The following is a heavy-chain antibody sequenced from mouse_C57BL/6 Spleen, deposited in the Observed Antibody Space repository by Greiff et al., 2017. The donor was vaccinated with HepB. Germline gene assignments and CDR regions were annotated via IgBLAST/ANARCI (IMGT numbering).Heavy chain of an antibody. V-gene: IGHV3-6*01. CDR2: ISYDGSN. Sequence: EVQLQESGPGLVKPSQSLSLTCSVTGYSITSGYYWNWIRQFPGNKLEWMGYISYDGSNNYNPSLKNRISITRDTSKNQLFLKLNSVTTEDTATYYCARGYGNYLAWFAYWGQGTLVTVSA. J-gene: IGHJ3*01. CDR1: GYSITSGYY. CDR3: ARGYGNYLAWFAY. D-gene: IGHD2-1*01.